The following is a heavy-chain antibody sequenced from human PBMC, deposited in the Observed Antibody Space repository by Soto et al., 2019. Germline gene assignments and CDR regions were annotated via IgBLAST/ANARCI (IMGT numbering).Heavy chain of an antibody. CDR3: ASPPSVAGSGRFCP. V-gene: IGHV4-39*02. D-gene: IGHD3-10*01. CDR1: GGSIRSSIYY. CDR2: IYYSGTT. Sequence: PSETLSLTCTVSGGSIRSSIYYWGWIRQPPGKGLEWIGTIYYSGTTYYNPSLRSRVTISLDTANNPFSLKLTSVTAADTAVYYCASPPSVAGSGRFCPWGQGTLVTVSS. J-gene: IGHJ5*02.